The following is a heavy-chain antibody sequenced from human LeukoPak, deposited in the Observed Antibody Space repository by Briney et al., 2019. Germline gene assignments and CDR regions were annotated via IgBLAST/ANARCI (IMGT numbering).Heavy chain of an antibody. CDR2: MKSKTDGGTT. Sequence: GGSLRLSCAASGITFSNARMSWVRQAPGKGLEWVGRMKSKTDGGTTDYAAPVKGRFTISRDDSKNTLYLQMNSLRAEDTAVYYCAKDLWVVVVTAPMGLYYYGMDVWGQGTTVTVSS. V-gene: IGHV3-15*01. CDR1: GITFSNAR. D-gene: IGHD2-21*02. J-gene: IGHJ6*02. CDR3: AKDLWVVVVTAPMGLYYYGMDV.